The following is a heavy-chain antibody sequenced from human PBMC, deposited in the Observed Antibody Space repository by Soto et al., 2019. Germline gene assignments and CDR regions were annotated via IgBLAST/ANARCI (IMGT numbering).Heavy chain of an antibody. CDR1: EFSFTDYW. J-gene: IGHJ4*02. V-gene: IGHV3-7*01. CDR2: IKEDGSEQ. D-gene: IGHD3-10*01. CDR3: ARDATYGRILTITF. Sequence: GGSLRLCCAASEFSFTDYWMSWVRQAPGKGLEWVANIKEDGSEQYYADSVRGRFTISRDNARKSLYLQMNNLRTEDTAMYYCARDATYGRILTITFGGRGIPVTVSS.